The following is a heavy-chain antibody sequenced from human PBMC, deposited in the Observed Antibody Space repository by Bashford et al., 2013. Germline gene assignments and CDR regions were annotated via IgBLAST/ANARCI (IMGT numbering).Heavy chain of an antibody. CDR2: IYPGDSDT. CDR1: GYSFTSYW. CDR3: ARLGRYYYDSSGYYYPFDY. D-gene: IGHD3-22*01. J-gene: IGHJ4*02. Sequence: GESLKISCKGSGYSFTSYWIGWVRQMPGKGLEWMGIIYPGDSDTRYSPSFQGQVTISADKSISTAYLQWSSLKASDTAMYYCARLGRYYYDSSGYYYPFDYWGQGTLVTVSS. V-gene: IGHV5-51*01.